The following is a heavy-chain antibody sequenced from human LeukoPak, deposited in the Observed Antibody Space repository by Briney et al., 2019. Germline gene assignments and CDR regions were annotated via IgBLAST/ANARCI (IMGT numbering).Heavy chain of an antibody. CDR3: VLRITMVRGVVAPLDY. J-gene: IGHJ4*02. V-gene: IGHV5-51*01. Sequence: GESLKISCKGSGYSFTSYWIGWVRQMPGKGLEWMGIIYPGDSDTRYSPSFQGQVTISADKSISTAYLQWSSLKASDTAMYCCVLRITMVRGVVAPLDYWGQGTLVTVSS. D-gene: IGHD3-10*01. CDR2: IYPGDSDT. CDR1: GYSFTSYW.